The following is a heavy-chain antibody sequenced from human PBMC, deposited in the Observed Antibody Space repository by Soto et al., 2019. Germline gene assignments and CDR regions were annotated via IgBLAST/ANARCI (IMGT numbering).Heavy chain of an antibody. CDR2: IIPILGKA. V-gene: IGHV1-69*08. J-gene: IGHJ3*02. D-gene: IGHD2-2*01. CDR3: ARGVGPSDAFDI. CDR1: GGTFSSYT. Sequence: SVKVSCKASGGTFSSYTISWVRQAPGQGLEWMGRIIPILGKANYAQKFQGRVTITADKSTSTAYMELSSLRSEDTAVYDCARGVGPSDAFDIWGQGTMVTVSS.